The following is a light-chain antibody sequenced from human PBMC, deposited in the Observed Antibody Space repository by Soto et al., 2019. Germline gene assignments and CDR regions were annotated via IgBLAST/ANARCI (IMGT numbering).Light chain of an antibody. Sequence: DIQMTQSPSSVSAYVGDSVTITCRASQDIRDWIAWYQQKPGKAPKLLISAAATLESGVPSRFSGSGSGTDFSLTISSLQSEDFATYYCKQAFSFPFTFGPGTKVDLK. J-gene: IGKJ3*01. CDR1: QDIRDW. CDR3: KQAFSFPFT. CDR2: AAA. V-gene: IGKV1-12*01.